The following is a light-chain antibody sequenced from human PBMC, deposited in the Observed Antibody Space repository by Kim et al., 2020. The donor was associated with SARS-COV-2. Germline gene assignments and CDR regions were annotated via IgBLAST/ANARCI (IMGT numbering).Light chain of an antibody. V-gene: IGLV3-19*01. CDR2: GKN. CDR1: SLRTYY. Sequence: SSELTQDPAVSVALGQTVSFTCQGDSLRTYYAGWYQQKPGQAPVLVIYGKNNRPSGIPDRFSGSSSGDTASLTITGAQAEDDADYYCNSRDSSGNLYVF. CDR3: NSRDSSGNLYV. J-gene: IGLJ1*01.